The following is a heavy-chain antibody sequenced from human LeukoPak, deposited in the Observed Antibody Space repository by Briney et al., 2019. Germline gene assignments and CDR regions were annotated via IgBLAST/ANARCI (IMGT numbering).Heavy chain of an antibody. V-gene: IGHV4-39*01. Sequence: SETLSLTRTVSGGSISSYYWGWIRQPPGKGLEWIGSIYYSGSTYYNPSLKSRVTISVDTSKNQFSLKLSSVTAADTAVYYCARLPETYDFWSGFIDYWGQGTLVTVSS. CDR3: ARLPETYDFWSGFIDY. CDR1: GGSISSYY. J-gene: IGHJ4*02. D-gene: IGHD3-3*01. CDR2: IYYSGST.